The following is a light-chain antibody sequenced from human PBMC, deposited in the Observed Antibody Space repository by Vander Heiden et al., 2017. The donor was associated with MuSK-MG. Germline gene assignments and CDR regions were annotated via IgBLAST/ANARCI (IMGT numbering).Light chain of an antibody. V-gene: IGLV2-23*02. CDR1: SSDVGSYNL. J-gene: IGLJ2*01. CDR2: EVS. CDR3: CSYAGSSTFRVV. Sequence: QSALTQPASVSGSPGQSITISCTGTSSDVGSYNLVSWYQQHPGKAPKLMIYEVSKRPSGVSNRFSGSKSDNTASLTISGLQAEDEADYYCCSYAGSSTFRVVFGGGTKLTVL.